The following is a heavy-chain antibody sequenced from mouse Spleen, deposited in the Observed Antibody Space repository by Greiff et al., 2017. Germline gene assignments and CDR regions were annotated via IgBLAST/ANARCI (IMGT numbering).Heavy chain of an antibody. Sequence: VMLVESGAELVKPGASVKISCKASGYAFSSYWMNWVKQRPGKGLEWIGQIYPGDGDTNYNGKFKGKATLTADKSSSTAYMQLSSLTSEDSAVYFCARAPYYYDGSYVNWGQGTTLTVSS. J-gene: IGHJ2*01. V-gene: IGHV1-80*01. D-gene: IGHD1-1*01. CDR3: ARAPYYYDGSYVN. CDR2: IYPGDGDT. CDR1: GYAFSSYW.